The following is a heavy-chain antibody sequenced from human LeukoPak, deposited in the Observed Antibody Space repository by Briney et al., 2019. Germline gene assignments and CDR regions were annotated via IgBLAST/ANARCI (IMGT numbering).Heavy chain of an antibody. CDR3: ARGLGIAAALPSSGNWFDP. CDR2: INHSGST. D-gene: IGHD6-13*01. CDR1: GRSFSGYY. J-gene: IGHJ5*02. V-gene: IGHV4-34*01. Sequence: PSETLSLTCAVYGRSFSGYYWSWIRQPPGKGLEWIGEINHSGSTNYNPSLKSRVTISVDTSKNQFSLKLSSVTAADTAVYYCARGLGIAAALPSSGNWFDPWGQGTLVTVSS.